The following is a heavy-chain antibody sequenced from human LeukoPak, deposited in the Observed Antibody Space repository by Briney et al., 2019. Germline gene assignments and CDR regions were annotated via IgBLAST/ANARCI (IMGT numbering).Heavy chain of an antibody. CDR2: ISYDGSNK. Sequence: GGSLRLSCAASGFTFSSYAMHWVRPAPGKGLEWVAVISYDGSNKYYADSVKGRFTISRDNSKNTLYLQMNSLRAEDTAVYYCARTPRIAVAGNHGAFDIWGQGTMVTVSS. CDR3: ARTPRIAVAGNHGAFDI. V-gene: IGHV3-30-3*01. CDR1: GFTFSSYA. D-gene: IGHD6-19*01. J-gene: IGHJ3*02.